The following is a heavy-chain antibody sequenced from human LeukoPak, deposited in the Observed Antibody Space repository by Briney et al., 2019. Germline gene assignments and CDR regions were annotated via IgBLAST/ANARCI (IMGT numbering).Heavy chain of an antibody. CDR3: ARDKNHYDTRGDF. D-gene: IGHD3-22*01. CDR2: ISPYNGNT. V-gene: IGHV1-18*04. J-gene: IGHJ4*02. CDR1: GDTFTTDY. Sequence: ASVKVSCKASGDTFTTDYIHWVRQAPGQGLEWMGWISPYNGNTNYPQKVQGRITVTTDTSTSTAYMELRSLRSDDTAVYYCARDKNHYDTRGDFWGQGTLVTVSS.